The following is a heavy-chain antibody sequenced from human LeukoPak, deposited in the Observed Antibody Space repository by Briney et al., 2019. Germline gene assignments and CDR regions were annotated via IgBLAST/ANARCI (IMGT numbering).Heavy chain of an antibody. V-gene: IGHV3-30*18. CDR2: ISYDGSNK. CDR1: GFTFRNYD. Sequence: GGSLRLSCTASGFTFRNYDMHWVRQAPGKGLEWVALISYDGSNKYYIDSVKGRFNISRDDSKNTLSLQMSSLRPEDTAVYYCAKDKWTLDIAAALDYWGQGTLVTVSS. D-gene: IGHD6-25*01. CDR3: AKDKWTLDIAAALDY. J-gene: IGHJ4*02.